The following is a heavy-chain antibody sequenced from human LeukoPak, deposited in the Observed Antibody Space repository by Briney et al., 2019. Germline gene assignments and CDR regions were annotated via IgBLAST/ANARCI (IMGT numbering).Heavy chain of an antibody. Sequence: SETLSLTCRVSGASINSGSNYWGWIRQPQGKTLEWIGSIYSSGSTYYNPSLKSRVIIMIDTPKNHFSLTLSSVTAADTAVYYCAREAYCGGDCYSGFDYWGQGTLVTVSS. D-gene: IGHD2-21*02. J-gene: IGHJ4*02. CDR1: GASINSGSNY. CDR3: AREAYCGGDCYSGFDY. V-gene: IGHV4-39*02. CDR2: IYSSGST.